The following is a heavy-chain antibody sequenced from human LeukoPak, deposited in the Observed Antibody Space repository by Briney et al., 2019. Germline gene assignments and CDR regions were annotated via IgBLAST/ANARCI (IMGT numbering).Heavy chain of an antibody. CDR2: IWYDGGNK. CDR3: AKEKGYSSSEYWFDF. V-gene: IGHV3-33*03. Sequence: GRSLRLSCAASGFTFSYYGMHWVRQAPGKGLEWVAVIWYDGGNKYYADSVKGRFTISRDKSKNTLYLQMNSLRAEDTAVYYCAKEKGYSSSEYWFDFWGQGTLVTVSS. CDR1: GFTFSYYG. J-gene: IGHJ4*02. D-gene: IGHD6-19*01.